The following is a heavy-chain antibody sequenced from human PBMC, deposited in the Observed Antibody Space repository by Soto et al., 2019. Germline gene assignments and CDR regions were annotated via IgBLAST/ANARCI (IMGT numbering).Heavy chain of an antibody. CDR3: ARSPIEYSSSTGFVYYYGMDV. J-gene: IGHJ6*02. D-gene: IGHD6-6*01. CDR1: GGTFSSYA. Sequence: QVQLVQSGAEVKKPGSSVKVSCKASGGTFSSYAISWVRQAPGRGLEWMGGIIPIFGTANYAQKFQGRVTITADESTSTAYMELSSLRSEDTAVYYCARSPIEYSSSTGFVYYYGMDVWGQGTTVTVSS. CDR2: IIPIFGTA. V-gene: IGHV1-69*01.